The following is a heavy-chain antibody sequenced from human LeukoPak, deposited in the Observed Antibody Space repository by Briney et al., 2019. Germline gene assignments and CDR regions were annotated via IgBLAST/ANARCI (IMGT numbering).Heavy chain of an antibody. CDR3: TRYNNDHFDY. CDR2: IAYDGSRA. Sequence: GGSLRLSCAGSGFTFGGYGMHWFRQTPGKGLEWVAVIAYDGSRAFYADSVKGRFAISRDNSKNTMSVQMDDLRAEDTAIYYCTRYNNDHFDYWGQGTLVTVSS. V-gene: IGHV3-33*01. J-gene: IGHJ4*02. D-gene: IGHD1-14*01. CDR1: GFTFGGYG.